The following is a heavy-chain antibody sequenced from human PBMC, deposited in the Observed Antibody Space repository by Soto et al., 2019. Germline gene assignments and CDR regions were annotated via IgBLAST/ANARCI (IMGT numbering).Heavy chain of an antibody. CDR3: ARARMKQLVVGYYYYGMDV. D-gene: IGHD6-6*01. CDR1: GGSISSYY. V-gene: IGHV4-59*01. CDR2: IYYSGST. Sequence: SETLSLTCTVSGGSISSYYWSWIRQPPGKGLEWIGYIYYSGSTNYNPSLKSRVTISVDTSKNQFSLKLSSVTAADTAVYYCARARMKQLVVGYYYYGMDVWGQGTTVTVSS. J-gene: IGHJ6*02.